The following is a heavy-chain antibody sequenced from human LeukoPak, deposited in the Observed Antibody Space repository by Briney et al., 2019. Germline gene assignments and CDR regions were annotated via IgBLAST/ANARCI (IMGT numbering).Heavy chain of an antibody. CDR3: AKYSSSWYSFFDY. Sequence: GGSLRLSCAASGFTFSSYAMSWVRQAPGKGLEWVSAISVSGGTTYYADSVKGRFTISRDNSKNTLYLQMNSLRAEDTAVYYRAKYSSSWYSFFDYWGQGTLATVSS. CDR1: GFTFSSYA. CDR2: ISVSGGTT. D-gene: IGHD6-13*01. J-gene: IGHJ4*02. V-gene: IGHV3-23*01.